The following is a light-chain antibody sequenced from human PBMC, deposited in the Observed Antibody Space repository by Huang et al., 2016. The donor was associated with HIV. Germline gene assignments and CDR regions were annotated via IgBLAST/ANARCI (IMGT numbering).Light chain of an antibody. CDR1: RNVFYSSNSKNY. J-gene: IGKJ3*01. Sequence: DILMTQSPDFLAVSLGERATINCNSSRNVFYSSNSKNYLAWYQQKPGQPPKLLIHGAATRESGVPDRFSGGGSGTDFTLTISSLQAEDVAIYYCQQYYTSPFTFGPGTKVDIQ. V-gene: IGKV4-1*01. CDR3: QQYYTSPFT. CDR2: GAA.